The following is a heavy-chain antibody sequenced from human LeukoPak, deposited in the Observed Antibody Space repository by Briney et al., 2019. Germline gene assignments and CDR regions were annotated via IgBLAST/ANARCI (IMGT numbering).Heavy chain of an antibody. CDR2: IKHDGSDK. D-gene: IGHD1-7*01. CDR3: ARNYPMKGFDY. Sequence: GGSLRLSCAASGFTFNNYWMSWVRQAPGKGLEWVANIKHDGSDKYYLDSVKGRFTLSRDNAKNSLYLQMNSLRAEDTAVYYCARNYPMKGFDYWGQGTLVTVSS. V-gene: IGHV3-7*01. CDR1: GFTFNNYW. J-gene: IGHJ4*02.